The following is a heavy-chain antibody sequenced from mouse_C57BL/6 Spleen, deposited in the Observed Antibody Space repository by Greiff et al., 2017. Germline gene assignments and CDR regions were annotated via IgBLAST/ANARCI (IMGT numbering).Heavy chain of an antibody. Sequence: EVMLVESGGGLVKPGGSLKLSCAASGFTFSDYGMHWVRQAPEKGLEWVAYISSGSSTIYYADTVKGRFTISRDNAKNTLFLQMTSLRSEDTAMYYWARGFRGYFDVWGTGTTVTVSS. J-gene: IGHJ1*03. CDR3: ARGFRGYFDV. V-gene: IGHV5-17*01. CDR2: ISSGSSTI. CDR1: GFTFSDYG.